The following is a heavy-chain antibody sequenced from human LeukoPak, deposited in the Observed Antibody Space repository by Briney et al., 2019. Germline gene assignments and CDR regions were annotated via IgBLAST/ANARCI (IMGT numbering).Heavy chain of an antibody. CDR3: ASDSPYYGMDV. J-gene: IGHJ6*02. CDR1: GFTFSSNW. Sequence: GGSLRLSCAASGFTFSSNWMHWVRQVPGKGLLWVSRINSDGSATIYADSVRGRFTISRDNAKNTLYLQMSGLRVEDTAVYHCASDSPYYGMDVWGQGTTVTVSS. CDR2: INSDGSAT. V-gene: IGHV3-74*01.